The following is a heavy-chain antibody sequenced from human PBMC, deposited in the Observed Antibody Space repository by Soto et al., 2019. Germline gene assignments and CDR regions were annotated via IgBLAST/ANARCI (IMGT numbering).Heavy chain of an antibody. J-gene: IGHJ4*02. Sequence: PGGSLRLSCAASGFTFSSYAMSWVRQAPGKGLEGVSAISGSGGSTYYADSVKGRFTISRDNSKNTLYLQMNSLRAEDTAVYYCAKGSGSGSYYKGFDYWGQGTLVTVSS. CDR1: GFTFSSYA. D-gene: IGHD3-10*01. V-gene: IGHV3-23*01. CDR3: AKGSGSGSYYKGFDY. CDR2: ISGSGGST.